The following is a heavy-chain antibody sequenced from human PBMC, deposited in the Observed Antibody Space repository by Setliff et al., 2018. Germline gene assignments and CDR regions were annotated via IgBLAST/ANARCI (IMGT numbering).Heavy chain of an antibody. V-gene: IGHV1-46*03. CDR1: GYTFIYYY. CDR2: IKPSGGGT. CDR3: ARVYLAGSGWDKANALDI. D-gene: IGHD6-19*01. Sequence: ASVKVSCKASGYTFIYYYIHWVRQAPGQGLEWMGLIKPSGGGTIYARKFQGRVTMARETSTSTVYMELSGLRSEDTAVYYCARVYLAGSGWDKANALDIWGQGTMVTVSS. J-gene: IGHJ3*02.